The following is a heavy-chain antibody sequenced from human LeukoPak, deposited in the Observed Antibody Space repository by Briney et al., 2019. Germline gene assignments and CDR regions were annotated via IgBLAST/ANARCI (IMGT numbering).Heavy chain of an antibody. V-gene: IGHV4-59*01. Sequence: SETLSLTCTVSGGSISSYYWSWIRQPPGKGLEWIGYIYYSGSTNYNPSLKSRVTISVDTSKNQFSLKLSSVTAADTAVYYCARDRERRDGYNDNWYFDLWGRGTLATVS. CDR3: ARDRERRDGYNDNWYFDL. CDR2: IYYSGST. D-gene: IGHD5-24*01. J-gene: IGHJ2*01. CDR1: GGSISSYY.